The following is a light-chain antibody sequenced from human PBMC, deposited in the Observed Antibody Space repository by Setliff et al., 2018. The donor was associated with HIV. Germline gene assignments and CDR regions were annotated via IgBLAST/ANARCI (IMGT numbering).Light chain of an antibody. J-gene: IGLJ1*01. Sequence: QSALAQPASVSGSPGQSITISCTGTSGDVGAYNYVSWYQQHPGKAPKLMIYDVSKRPSGVSNRFSGSKSGNTASLTISGLQAEDEADYYCSSYTSSSTYVFGTGTKVTVL. CDR2: DVS. V-gene: IGLV2-14*01. CDR3: SSYTSSSTYV. CDR1: SGDVGAYNY.